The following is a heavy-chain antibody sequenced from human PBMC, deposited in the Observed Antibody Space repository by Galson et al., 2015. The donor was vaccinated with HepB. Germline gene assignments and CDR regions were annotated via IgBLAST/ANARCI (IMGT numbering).Heavy chain of an antibody. CDR2: ISPYNGNR. CDR1: GYTFSTYG. CDR3: ARQPVIVVPTYGMDV. J-gene: IGHJ6*02. Sequence: SVKVSCKASGYTFSTYGISWVRQAPGQGLEWMGWISPYNGNREYAQNLQGRVTMTTDTSTSTAYMEVRSLRSDDTAVYYCARQPVIVVPTYGMDVWGQGTTVTVSS. V-gene: IGHV1-18*04. D-gene: IGHD1-26*01.